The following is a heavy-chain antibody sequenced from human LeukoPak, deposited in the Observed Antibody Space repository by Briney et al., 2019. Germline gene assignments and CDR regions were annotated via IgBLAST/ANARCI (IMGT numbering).Heavy chain of an antibody. CDR3: AKGAPRVYYYYYYMDV. CDR2: ISGSGGST. Sequence: GGSLRLSCAASGFTFSSYAMSWVRQAPGKGLEWVSAISGSGGSTYYADSVKGRFTISRDNSKNTLYLQMNSLRAEDTAVYYCAKGAPRVYYYYYYMDVWGKGTTVTVSS. CDR1: GFTFSSYA. V-gene: IGHV3-23*01. D-gene: IGHD4/OR15-4a*01. J-gene: IGHJ6*03.